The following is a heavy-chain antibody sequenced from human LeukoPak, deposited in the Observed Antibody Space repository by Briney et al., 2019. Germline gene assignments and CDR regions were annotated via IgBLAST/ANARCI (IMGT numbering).Heavy chain of an antibody. CDR2: ISSSSSTI. CDR3: ARDVTVVTDWFDY. V-gene: IGHV3-48*02. CDR1: GLTFSSYG. J-gene: IGHJ4*02. D-gene: IGHD3-22*01. Sequence: PGRSLRLSCAASGLTFSSYGMHWVRQAPGKGLEWVSYISSSSSTIYYADSVKGRFTISRDNAKNSLYLQMNSLRDEDAAVYYCARDVTVVTDWFDYWGQGTLVTVSS.